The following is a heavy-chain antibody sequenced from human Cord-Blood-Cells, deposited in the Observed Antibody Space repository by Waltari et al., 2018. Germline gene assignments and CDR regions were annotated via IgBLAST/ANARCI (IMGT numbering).Heavy chain of an antibody. CDR3: ARGSIAARPHYYYGMDV. V-gene: IGHV1-3*01. Sequence: QVQLVQSGAEVKKPGASVKASCKASGYTFTSYAMHWVRQAPGQRLEWMGWINAGNGNTKYSQKLQGRVTITRDTSASTAYMELSSLRSEDTAVYYCARGSIAARPHYYYGMDVWGQGTTVTVSS. CDR1: GYTFTSYA. CDR2: INAGNGNT. J-gene: IGHJ6*02. D-gene: IGHD6-6*01.